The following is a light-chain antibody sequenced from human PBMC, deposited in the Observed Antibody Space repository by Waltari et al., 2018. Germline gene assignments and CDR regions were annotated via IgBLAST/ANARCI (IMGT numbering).Light chain of an antibody. CDR1: QDINNY. CDR3: QQYDSFPVT. CDR2: AAS. Sequence: GDRVTITCQASQDINNYLNWYLQKPGKAPNLLIFAASNLETGVSSRFSGTGSGTDFTFTISGLQPEDVATYYCQQYDSFPVTFGGGTKVEIK. V-gene: IGKV1-33*01. J-gene: IGKJ4*01.